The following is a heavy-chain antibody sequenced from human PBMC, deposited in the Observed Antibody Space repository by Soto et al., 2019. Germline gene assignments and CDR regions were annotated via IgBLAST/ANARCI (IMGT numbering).Heavy chain of an antibody. D-gene: IGHD2-15*01. CDR3: GKDTLACSGGVCPLYYYYGMDV. J-gene: IGHJ6*02. CDR2: ISNDGAKK. Sequence: QVQLVESGGGVVQPGRSLRLSCAASGFTFRSYGMHWVRQAPGKGLEWLAVISNDGAKKYLADSVKGRLTISRDNSRNTLYLQMNSLSAADTAVYYCGKDTLACSGGVCPLYYYYGMDVWGQGTTVTVSS. CDR1: GFTFRSYG. V-gene: IGHV3-30*18.